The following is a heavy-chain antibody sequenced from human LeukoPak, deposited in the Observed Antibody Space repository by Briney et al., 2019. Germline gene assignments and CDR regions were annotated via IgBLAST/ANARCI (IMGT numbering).Heavy chain of an antibody. CDR1: GGSISSYY. D-gene: IGHD6-19*01. V-gene: IGHV4-4*07. Sequence: SETLSLTCTVAGGSISSYYWSWIRQPAGKGLEWIGRIYTSGSTNYNPSLKSRVTMSVDTSKNQFSLKLSSVTAADTAVYYCARDQGGGHNSSGWYYFDYWGQGTLVTVSS. CDR2: IYTSGST. CDR3: ARDQGGGHNSSGWYYFDY. J-gene: IGHJ4*02.